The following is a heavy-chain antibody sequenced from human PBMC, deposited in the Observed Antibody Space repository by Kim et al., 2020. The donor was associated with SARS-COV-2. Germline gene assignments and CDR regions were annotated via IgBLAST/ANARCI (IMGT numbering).Heavy chain of an antibody. Sequence: SETLSLTCTVSGGSISSGDYYWSWIRQPPGKGLEWIGYIYYSGSTYYNPSLKSRVTISVDTSKNQFSLKLSSVTAADTAVYYCVYGYYDSSGYYFDYWGQGTLVTVSS. CDR2: IYYSGST. J-gene: IGHJ4*02. V-gene: IGHV4-30-4*01. CDR3: VYGYYDSSGYYFDY. CDR1: GGSISSGDYY. D-gene: IGHD3-22*01.